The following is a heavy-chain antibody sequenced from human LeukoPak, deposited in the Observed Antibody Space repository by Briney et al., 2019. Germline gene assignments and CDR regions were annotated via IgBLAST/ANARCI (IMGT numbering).Heavy chain of an antibody. CDR2: INHSGST. D-gene: IGHD3-22*01. CDR1: GGSFSAYY. Sequence: SETLSLTCAVYGGSFSAYYWSWIRQSPGKGLEWIGEINHSGSTNYNPSLKSRVTISEDTSKNQFSLKLSSVTAADTAVYYCAGGVTYYYDNSGYVPYYFAHWGQGTLVIVSS. V-gene: IGHV4-34*01. CDR3: AGGVTYYYDNSGYVPYYFAH. J-gene: IGHJ4*02.